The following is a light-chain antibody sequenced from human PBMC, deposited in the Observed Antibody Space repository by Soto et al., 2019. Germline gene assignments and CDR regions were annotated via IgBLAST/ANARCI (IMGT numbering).Light chain of an antibody. CDR1: SSDVGGYNY. V-gene: IGLV2-14*01. J-gene: IGLJ3*02. CDR3: TSFTTISTWV. Sequence: QSVLTQPASVSGSPGQSITISCTGTSSDVGGYNYVSWFQQHPGKAPKLKIYEVSNRPYGVSNRFSDSKSGNTASLTISELQAEDEADYYCTSFTTISTWVFGGGTKLTVL. CDR2: EVS.